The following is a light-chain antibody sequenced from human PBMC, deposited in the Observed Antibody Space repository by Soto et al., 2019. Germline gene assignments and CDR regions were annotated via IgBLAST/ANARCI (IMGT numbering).Light chain of an antibody. Sequence: EIVLTQSPATLSLSPGERGTLSCRASESVTNYLAWYQQKPGQAPRLLVYDVSNRATGIPARFSGSGPGTDFSLTISSLEPEDFAVYYCQQRSSWPLTFGGGTKVDNK. CDR1: ESVTNY. J-gene: IGKJ4*01. V-gene: IGKV3-11*01. CDR3: QQRSSWPLT. CDR2: DVS.